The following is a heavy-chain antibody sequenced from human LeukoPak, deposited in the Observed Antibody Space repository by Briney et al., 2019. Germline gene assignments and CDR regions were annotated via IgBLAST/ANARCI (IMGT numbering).Heavy chain of an antibody. CDR2: IRSKVYGGTP. J-gene: IGHJ4*02. Sequence: GGSLRLSCTASGFTFGDYAMTWVRQAPGKGLEWVGFIRSKVYGGTPEYAASVKGRFTISRDDSKGIAYLQMNSLKTEDTAVYYCTRDQTPYYWGQGTLATVSS. V-gene: IGHV3-49*04. CDR3: TRDQTPYY. CDR1: GFTFGDYA.